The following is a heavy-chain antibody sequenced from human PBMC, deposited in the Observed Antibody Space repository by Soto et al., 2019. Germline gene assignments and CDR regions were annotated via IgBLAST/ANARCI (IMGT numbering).Heavy chain of an antibody. CDR1: GYTFTSYG. V-gene: IGHV1-18*01. CDR3: AIAREPELSPGVLDY. CDR2: ISAYNGNT. J-gene: IGHJ4*02. D-gene: IGHD1-26*01. Sequence: ASVKVSCKASGYTFTSYGISWVRQAPGQGLEWMGWISAYNGNTNYAQKLQGRVTMTTDTSTSTAYMELRSLRSDDTAVYYCAIAREPELSPGVLDYWGQGTLVTVSS.